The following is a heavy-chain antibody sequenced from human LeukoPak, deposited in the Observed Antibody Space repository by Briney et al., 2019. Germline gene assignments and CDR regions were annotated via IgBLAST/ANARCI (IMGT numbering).Heavy chain of an antibody. CDR3: ARSTYYYDSRSSEFDY. CDR2: ISYDGSNK. V-gene: IGHV3-30*03. D-gene: IGHD3-22*01. Sequence: GGSLRLSCAASGFTFSSYGMHWVRQAPGKGLEWVAVISYDGSNKYYADSVKGRFTISRDNSKNTLYLQMNSLRAKDTAVYYCARSTYYYDSRSSEFDYWGQGTLVTVSS. CDR1: GFTFSSYG. J-gene: IGHJ4*02.